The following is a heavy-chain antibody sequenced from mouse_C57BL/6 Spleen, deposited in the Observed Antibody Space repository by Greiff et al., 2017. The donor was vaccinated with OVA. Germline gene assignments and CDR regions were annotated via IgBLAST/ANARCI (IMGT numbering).Heavy chain of an antibody. V-gene: IGHV1-64*01. CDR2: IHPNSGST. J-gene: IGHJ4*01. CDR3: ARHVSSYGYAMDY. CDR1: GYTFTSYW. D-gene: IGHD1-1*01. Sequence: VQLQQPGAELVKPGASVKLSCKASGYTFTSYWMHWVKQRPGQGLEWIGMIHPNSGSTNYNEKFKSKATLTVDKSSSTAYMQLSSLTSEDSAVYYGARHVSSYGYAMDYWGKGPSVTVSS.